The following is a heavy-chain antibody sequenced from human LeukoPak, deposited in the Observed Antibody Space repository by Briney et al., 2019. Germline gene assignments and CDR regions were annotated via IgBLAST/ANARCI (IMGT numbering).Heavy chain of an antibody. J-gene: IGHJ5*02. CDR1: GFTFSSYG. D-gene: IGHD1-26*01. CDR2: IWYDGSNK. Sequence: GGSLRLSCAASGFTFSSYGMHWVRQAPGKGLEWVAVIWYDGSNKYYADSVKGRFTISRDNSKNTLYLQMNSLRAEDTAVYYCAKVGSYFNWFDPWGQGTLVTVSS. CDR3: AKVGSYFNWFDP. V-gene: IGHV3-33*06.